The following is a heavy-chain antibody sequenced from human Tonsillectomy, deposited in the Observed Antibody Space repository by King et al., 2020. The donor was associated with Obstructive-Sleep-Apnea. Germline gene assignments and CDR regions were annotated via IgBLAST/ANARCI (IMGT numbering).Heavy chain of an antibody. Sequence: VQLVESGGGVVQPGRSLRLSCAASGFTFSSYGMHWVRQDPGKGLEWVAVIWYDGSNKYYADSVKGRFTISRDNSKNTLYLQMNSLRAEDTAVYYCARGGSYADYWGQGTLVTVSS. CDR3: ARGGSYADY. J-gene: IGHJ4*02. D-gene: IGHD1-26*01. CDR2: IWYDGSNK. V-gene: IGHV3-33*01. CDR1: GFTFSSYG.